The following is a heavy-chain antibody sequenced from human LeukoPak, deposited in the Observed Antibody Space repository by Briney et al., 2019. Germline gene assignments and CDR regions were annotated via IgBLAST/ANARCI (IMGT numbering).Heavy chain of an antibody. D-gene: IGHD4-11*01. CDR3: LRARDYSTAQGRY. J-gene: IGHJ4*02. V-gene: IGHV3-30-3*01. Sequence: GGSLRLSCAASRFASIVCTMRGGSRAPGKGLEWVAIISYDGSNKYHADSVKGRFTISRDNSQNTLYLQMSSLRAEDPAVYYCLRARDYSTAQGRYLGRGSLVTVSS. CDR2: ISYDGSNK. CDR1: RFASIVCT.